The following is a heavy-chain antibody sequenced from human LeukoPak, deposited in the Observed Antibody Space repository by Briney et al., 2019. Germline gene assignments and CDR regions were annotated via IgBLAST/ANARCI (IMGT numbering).Heavy chain of an antibody. CDR3: AGAILGYCSSTSCYTMPDYYYYYMDV. J-gene: IGHJ6*03. V-gene: IGHV1-69*05. CDR2: IIPIFGTA. CDR1: GGTFSSYA. Sequence: SVKVSCKASGGTFSSYAISWVRQAPGQGLEWMGGIIPIFGTANYAQKFQGRVTITTDESTSTAYMELSSLRSEDTAVYYCAGAILGYCSSTSCYTMPDYYYYYMDVWGKGTTVTVSS. D-gene: IGHD2-2*02.